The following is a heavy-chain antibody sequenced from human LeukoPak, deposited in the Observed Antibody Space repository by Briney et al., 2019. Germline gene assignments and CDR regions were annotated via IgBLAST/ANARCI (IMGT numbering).Heavy chain of an antibody. CDR3: TTLHYYDSSGYYFTY. Sequence: GGSLRLSCAASGITFSNAWMSWVRQAPGKGLEWVGRIKSQSDGGTTDNAAPVKGRFTISRDDSKNTLYLQMNSLKIEDTAVYYCTTLHYYDSSGYYFTYWGRGTLVTVSS. V-gene: IGHV3-15*01. CDR1: GITFSNAW. D-gene: IGHD3-22*01. CDR2: IKSQSDGGTT. J-gene: IGHJ4*02.